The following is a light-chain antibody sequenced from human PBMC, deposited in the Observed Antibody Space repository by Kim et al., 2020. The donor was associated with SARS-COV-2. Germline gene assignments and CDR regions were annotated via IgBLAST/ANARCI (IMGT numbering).Light chain of an antibody. J-gene: IGLJ3*02. CDR3: QSYDSTNAWV. V-gene: IGLV6-57*03. Sequence: LTQPHSVSESPGKTVTISCTRSSGSIAINYVQWYQQRPGSAPTTVIYEDNQRPSGVPDRFSGSIDRSSNTASLTISGLKTEDEADYYCQSYDSTNAWVFGGGTQLTVL. CDR1: SGSIAINY. CDR2: EDN.